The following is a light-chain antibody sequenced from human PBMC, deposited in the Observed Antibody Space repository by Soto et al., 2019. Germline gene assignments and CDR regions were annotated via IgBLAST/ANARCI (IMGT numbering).Light chain of an antibody. J-gene: IGKJ5*01. CDR2: KAS. CDR3: QQYNSYLIT. Sequence: DIQMTQSPSTLSASVGDRVTITCRASQSISSWLAWYQQKPGKAPKLLIYKASSLDSGVPSRFSGSGSGTEFTLTISSLQPDDFATYYCQQYNSYLITFDQRTRLEIK. CDR1: QSISSW. V-gene: IGKV1-5*03.